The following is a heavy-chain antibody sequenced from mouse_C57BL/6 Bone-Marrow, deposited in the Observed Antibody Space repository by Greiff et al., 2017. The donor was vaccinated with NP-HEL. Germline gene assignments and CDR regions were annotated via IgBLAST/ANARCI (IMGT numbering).Heavy chain of an antibody. J-gene: IGHJ1*03. CDR3: AREELLAYFDV. D-gene: IGHD2-12*01. Sequence: VKLVESGPELVKPGASVKISCKASGYAFSSSWMNWVKQRPGKGLEWIGRIYPGDGDTNYNGKFKGKATLTADKSSSTAYMQLSSLTSEDSAVYFCAREELLAYFDVWGTGTTVTVSS. CDR1: GYAFSSSW. CDR2: IYPGDGDT. V-gene: IGHV1-82*01.